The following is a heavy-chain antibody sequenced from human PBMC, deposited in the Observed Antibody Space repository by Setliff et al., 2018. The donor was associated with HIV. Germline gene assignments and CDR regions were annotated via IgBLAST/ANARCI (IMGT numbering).Heavy chain of an antibody. CDR3: AGGALSLTMTKLLSFFDC. CDR1: GGSFSGNY. CDR2: INHSGNT. Sequence: SETLSLTCAVYGGSFSGNYWSWIRQTPGKGLEWIAEINHSGNTNYNPSLKSRVTISVVASKSHFSLKMTSVTAADTAVYYCAGGALSLTMTKLLSFFDCWGQGTQVTVSS. D-gene: IGHD3-22*01. V-gene: IGHV4-34*01. J-gene: IGHJ4*02.